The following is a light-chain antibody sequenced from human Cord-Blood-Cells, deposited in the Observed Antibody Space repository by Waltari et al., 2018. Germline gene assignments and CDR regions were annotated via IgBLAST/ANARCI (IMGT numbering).Light chain of an antibody. J-gene: IGKJ5*01. Sequence: IQMTQSPSSLSASVGDRVTITCQASQDISNYFNWYQQKPGKDPKLLTYDASNLETGVPSRFSGIGSGTDFTFTISSLQPEYIATYYCQQYDKLPITFGQGTRLEIK. V-gene: IGKV1-33*01. CDR2: DAS. CDR3: QQYDKLPIT. CDR1: QDISNY.